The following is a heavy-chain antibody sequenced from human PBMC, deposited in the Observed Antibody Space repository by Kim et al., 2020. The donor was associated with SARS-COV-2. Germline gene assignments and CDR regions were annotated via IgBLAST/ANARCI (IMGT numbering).Heavy chain of an antibody. J-gene: IGHJ4*02. V-gene: IGHV3-23*01. D-gene: IGHD5-12*01. Sequence: GGSLRLSCAASGFTFSNYAMSWVRQPPGKGLEWVSVITGSGGSTYYADSVKGRFTISRDNSKSTVYLQMHSLRAEDTAVYYCAKGFLRVPFYFDYWGQGTLCTVSA. CDR1: GFTFSNYA. CDR2: ITGSGGST. CDR3: AKGFLRVPFYFDY.